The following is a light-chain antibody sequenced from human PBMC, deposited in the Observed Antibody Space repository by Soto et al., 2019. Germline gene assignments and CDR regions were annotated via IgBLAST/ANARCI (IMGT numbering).Light chain of an antibody. CDR1: QSVSSSY. J-gene: IGKJ1*01. CDR2: GAS. Sequence: EIVLTQSPGTLSLSPGERATLSCSASQSVSSSYLAWYQQKPGQAPRLLIYGASSRATGITDRFSGNGSGTDFTLTISRLEPEDFAVYYCQQYGSSPRTFGQGTKVDIK. CDR3: QQYGSSPRT. V-gene: IGKV3-20*01.